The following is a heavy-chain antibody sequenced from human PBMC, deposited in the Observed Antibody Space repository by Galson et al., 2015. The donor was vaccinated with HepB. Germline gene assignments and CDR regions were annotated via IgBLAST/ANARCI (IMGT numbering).Heavy chain of an antibody. D-gene: IGHD6-19*01. CDR3: AKTNPDVFSSGWYGVNDY. Sequence: SLRLSGAASGFTFSSYAMSWVRQAPGKGLEWVSAIRHNGDTHYADSVKGRFTISRDNSKNTVYLQMSSLRTEDTAVYYCAKTNPDVFSSGWYGVNDYWGQGTLVTVSS. CDR1: GFTFSSYA. J-gene: IGHJ4*02. V-gene: IGHV3-23*01. CDR2: IRHNGDT.